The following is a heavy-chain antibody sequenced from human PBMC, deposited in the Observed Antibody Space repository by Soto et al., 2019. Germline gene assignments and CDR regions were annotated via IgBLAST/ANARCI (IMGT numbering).Heavy chain of an antibody. D-gene: IGHD3-22*01. Sequence: PSETLSLTCTVSGGSISSDNYYWRWIRQPPGKGLEWIGYIFYTGKTCHHLYLISRVTSSIGTSQNQFSVNLSSVTAADTALYYCASTSHRDNSGSGNWGRGTLVTVAS. CDR2: IFYTGKT. J-gene: IGHJ4*02. V-gene: IGHV4-30-4*01. CDR1: GGSISSDNYY. CDR3: ASTSHRDNSGSGN.